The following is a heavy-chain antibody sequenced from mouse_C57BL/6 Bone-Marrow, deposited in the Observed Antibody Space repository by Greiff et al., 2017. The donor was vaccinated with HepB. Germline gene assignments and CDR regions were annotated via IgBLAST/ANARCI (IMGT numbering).Heavy chain of an antibody. CDR2: INPNYGTT. D-gene: IGHD1-1*01. V-gene: IGHV1-39*01. J-gene: IGHJ4*01. Sequence: EVQRVESGPELVKPGASVKISCKASGYSFTDYNMNWVKQSNGKSLEWIGVINPNYGTTSYNQKFKGKATLTVDQSSSTAYMQLNSLTSEDSAVYYCARSTTVVGGHYAMDYWGQGTSVTVSS. CDR3: ARSTTVVGGHYAMDY. CDR1: GYSFTDYN.